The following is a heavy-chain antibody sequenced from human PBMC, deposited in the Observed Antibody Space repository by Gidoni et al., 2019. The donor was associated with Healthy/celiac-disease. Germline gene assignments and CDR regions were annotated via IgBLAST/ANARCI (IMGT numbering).Heavy chain of an antibody. Sequence: QMQLVQSGPEVKKPGTSVKVSCKASGFTFTSSAVQWVRQARGQRIEWIGWIVVGSGNTNYAQKFQERFTITRDRSTSTAYMELSRLISEDTAVYYCAAKSQGGRVGGQFATSEGNPIGSYYYYYYMDVWGKGTTVTVSS. CDR2: IVVGSGNT. D-gene: IGHD2-2*01. V-gene: IGHV1-58*01. CDR1: GFTFTSSA. J-gene: IGHJ6*03. CDR3: AAKSQGGRVGGQFATSEGNPIGSYYYYYYMDV.